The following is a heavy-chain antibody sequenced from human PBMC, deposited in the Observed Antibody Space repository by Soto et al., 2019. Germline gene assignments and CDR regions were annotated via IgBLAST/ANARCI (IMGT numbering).Heavy chain of an antibody. CDR3: ARGPEYYDSSGYYYEEIFDY. CDR1: GGSISSGGYY. V-gene: IGHV4-31*03. CDR2: IYYSGST. D-gene: IGHD3-22*01. Sequence: QVQLQESGPGLVKPSQTLSLTCTVSGGSISSGGYYWSWIRQHPVKGLEWIGYIYYSGSTYYNPSRKSRVTLSVDTSKNQFSLKLSSVTAADTAVYYCARGPEYYDSSGYYYEEIFDYWGQGTLVTVSS. J-gene: IGHJ4*02.